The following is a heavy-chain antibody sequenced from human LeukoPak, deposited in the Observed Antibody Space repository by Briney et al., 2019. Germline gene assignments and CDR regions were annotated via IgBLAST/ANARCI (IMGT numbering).Heavy chain of an antibody. CDR3: VGAKQWLSFDI. Sequence: SQTLSLTCTVSGGSISSGGYYWSWIRQPPGKGLEWIGYIYHSGSTYYNPSLKSRVTISVDGSKNQFSLKLSSVTAADTALYSCVGAKQWLSFDIWGQGTMVTVSS. CDR2: IYHSGST. D-gene: IGHD3-22*01. J-gene: IGHJ3*02. V-gene: IGHV4-30-2*01. CDR1: GGSISSGGYY.